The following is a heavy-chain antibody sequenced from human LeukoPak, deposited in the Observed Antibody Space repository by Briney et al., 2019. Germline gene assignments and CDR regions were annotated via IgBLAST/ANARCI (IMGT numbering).Heavy chain of an antibody. D-gene: IGHD3-10*01. CDR3: ARDMVRGVHYYGMDV. J-gene: IGHJ6*02. V-gene: IGHV3-53*01. CDR1: GFTVSSNY. Sequence: GGSLRLSCAASGFTVSSNYMSSVRQAPGKGLEWVSVIYSGGSTYYADSVMGQSTISRENSKNTLYLQMNSLRAEDTAVYYCARDMVRGVHYYGMDVWGQGTTVTVSS. CDR2: IYSGGST.